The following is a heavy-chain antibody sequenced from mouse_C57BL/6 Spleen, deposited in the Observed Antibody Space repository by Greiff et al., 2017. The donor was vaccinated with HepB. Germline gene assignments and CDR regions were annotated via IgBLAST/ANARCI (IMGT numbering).Heavy chain of an antibody. V-gene: IGHV1-42*01. J-gene: IGHJ2*01. Sequence: VQLQQSGPELVKPGASVKISCKASGYSFTGYYMNWVKQSPEKSLEWIGEINPSTGGTTYNQKFKAKATLTVDKSSSTAYMQLKSLTSEDSAVYYCARQGLRRGEFDYWGQGTTLTVSS. CDR1: GYSFTGYY. CDR3: ARQGLRRGEFDY. D-gene: IGHD2-4*01. CDR2: INPSTGGT.